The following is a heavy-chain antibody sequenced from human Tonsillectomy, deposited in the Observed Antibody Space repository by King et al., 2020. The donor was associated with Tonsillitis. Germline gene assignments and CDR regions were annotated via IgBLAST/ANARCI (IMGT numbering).Heavy chain of an antibody. J-gene: IGHJ4*02. V-gene: IGHV1-2*02. D-gene: IGHD6-19*01. CDR1: GYTFTDYY. CDR2: FNTNNGGT. CDR3: ARGSALVAGTKSLGY. Sequence: QLVQSGAEVKESGASVMVSCKASGYTFTDYYLHWVRQAPGQGLEWMGWFNTNNGGTYYAQQFQGRVTWTRDTSISTAYMELDSLRSDDTADYYCARGSALVAGTKSLGYWGQGTLVTVSS.